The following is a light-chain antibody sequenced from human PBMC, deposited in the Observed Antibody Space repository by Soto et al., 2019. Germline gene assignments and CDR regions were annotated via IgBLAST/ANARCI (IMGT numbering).Light chain of an antibody. CDR1: QSLSSNY. V-gene: IGKV3-20*01. Sequence: EIVLTQSPGTLSLSPGDTATLSCRASQSLSSNYLAWYQQRPGQAPKLLIYDISSRATGIPDRFSGSGSGTDVTLTITRLDPEDFAVYYCQQYGGSMTFGQGTRLE. J-gene: IGKJ5*01. CDR3: QQYGGSMT. CDR2: DIS.